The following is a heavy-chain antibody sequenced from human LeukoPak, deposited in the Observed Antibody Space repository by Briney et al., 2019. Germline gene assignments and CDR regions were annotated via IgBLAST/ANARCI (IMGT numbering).Heavy chain of an antibody. V-gene: IGHV1-2*02. Sequence: ASVKVSCKASGYTFTGYYMHWVRQAPGQGLEWMGWINPNSGGTNYTQKFQGRVTMTRDTSISTAYMELSRLRSDDTAVYYCARPYSSSWYLLGDWGQGTLVTVSS. D-gene: IGHD6-13*01. CDR1: GYTFTGYY. CDR2: INPNSGGT. J-gene: IGHJ4*02. CDR3: ARPYSSSWYLLGD.